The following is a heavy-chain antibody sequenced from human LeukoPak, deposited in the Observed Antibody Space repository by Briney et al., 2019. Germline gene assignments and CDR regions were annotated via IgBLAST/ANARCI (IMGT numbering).Heavy chain of an antibody. V-gene: IGHV4-59*01. CDR1: GGSISSYY. CDR3: ARDYYDSSGYYLDY. J-gene: IGHJ4*02. Sequence: PSETLSLTCTVSGGSISSYYWSWIRQPPGKGLEWIGYIYYSVSTNYNPSLKSRVTISVDTSKNQFSLKLSSVTAADTAVYYCARDYYDSSGYYLDYWGQGTLVTVSS. D-gene: IGHD3-22*01. CDR2: IYYSVST.